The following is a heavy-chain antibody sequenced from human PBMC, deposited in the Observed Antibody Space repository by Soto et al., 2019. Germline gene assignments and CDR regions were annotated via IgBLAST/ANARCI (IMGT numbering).Heavy chain of an antibody. J-gene: IGHJ4*02. Sequence: QVQLVQSGAEVKKPGASVKVSCKTSGYTFTSYHISWVRQAPGQGLEWMGWISAYNTNTNYAPKFQGRVTMTTDTLTSTAYMELRSLSSDYTAVYYCARDTPPTDYWGQGTLVTVSS. CDR3: ARDTPPTDY. V-gene: IGHV1-18*01. CDR2: ISAYNTNT. CDR1: GYTFTSYH.